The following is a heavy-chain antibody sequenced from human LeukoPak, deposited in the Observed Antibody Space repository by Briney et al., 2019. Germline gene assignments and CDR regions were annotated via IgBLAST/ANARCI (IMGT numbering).Heavy chain of an antibody. Sequence: SETLSLTCSVSGGSISPYYWSWIRQPPGKGLEWIGYIYYSGTTNYNPSLKSRVTISVDTSKNQFSLKLCSVTAADTAVYYCARDRGSAGGFDYWGQGTLVTVSS. CDR3: ARDRGSAGGFDY. D-gene: IGHD2-15*01. J-gene: IGHJ4*02. CDR1: GGSISPYY. CDR2: IYYSGTT. V-gene: IGHV4-59*01.